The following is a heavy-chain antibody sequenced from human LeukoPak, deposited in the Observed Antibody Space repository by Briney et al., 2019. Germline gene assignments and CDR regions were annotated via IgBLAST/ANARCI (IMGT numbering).Heavy chain of an antibody. Sequence: GGSLRLSCAASGFTFSSYAMSWVRQAPGKGLEWVSAISGSGGSTYYADSVKGRFTISRDNSKNTLYLQMNSLRGEDTAVFYCAKGSSSWLRNEYNWFDPWGQGTLVTVSS. CDR1: GFTFSSYA. CDR2: ISGSGGST. CDR3: AKGSSSWLRNEYNWFDP. V-gene: IGHV3-23*01. D-gene: IGHD6-13*01. J-gene: IGHJ5*02.